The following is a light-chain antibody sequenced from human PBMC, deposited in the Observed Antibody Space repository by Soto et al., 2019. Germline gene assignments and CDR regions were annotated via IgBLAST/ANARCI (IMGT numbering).Light chain of an antibody. V-gene: IGKV1-5*01. CDR2: DAS. CDR3: QRYNSYSRT. CDR1: QDISNY. J-gene: IGKJ1*01. Sequence: DIQMTQSPSSLSASVGDRVTITRQASQDISNYLNGYQQKPGKAPKLLIDDASSLESGVPSRFSGSGAGTEFTRTSSSLQPDDFATYYCQRYNSYSRTFGQGTKVDIK.